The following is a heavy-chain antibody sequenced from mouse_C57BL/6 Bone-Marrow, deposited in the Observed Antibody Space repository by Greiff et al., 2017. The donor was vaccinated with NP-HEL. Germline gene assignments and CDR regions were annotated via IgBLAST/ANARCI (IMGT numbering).Heavy chain of an antibody. CDR1: GFTFSSYA. V-gene: IGHV5-4*01. Sequence: EVKLVESGGGLVKPGGSLKLSCAASGFTFSSYAMSWVRQTPEKRLEGVATISDGGSYTYNPDHVKGRFTISRDNAKNNLYLHISHLKSEDTAMYYCAREGYGSSPLGYWGQGTTLTVSS. CDR3: AREGYGSSPLGY. D-gene: IGHD1-1*01. CDR2: ISDGGSYT. J-gene: IGHJ2*01.